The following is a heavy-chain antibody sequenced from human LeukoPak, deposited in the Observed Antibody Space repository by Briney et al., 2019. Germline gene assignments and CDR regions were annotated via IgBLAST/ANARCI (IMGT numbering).Heavy chain of an antibody. J-gene: IGHJ4*02. CDR1: GFTFSSYA. Sequence: GGSLRLSCAASGFTFSSYAMSWVRQAPGKGLEWVSAISGSGGGTYYADSVKGRFTISRDNSKNTLYLQMNSLRAEDTAVYYCARVWDNCSGGSCSPLPYYFDYWGQGTLVTVSS. CDR2: ISGSGGGT. V-gene: IGHV3-23*01. D-gene: IGHD2-15*01. CDR3: ARVWDNCSGGSCSPLPYYFDY.